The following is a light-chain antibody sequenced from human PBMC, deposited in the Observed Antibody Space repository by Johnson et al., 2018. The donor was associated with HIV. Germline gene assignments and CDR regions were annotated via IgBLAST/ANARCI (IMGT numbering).Light chain of an antibody. CDR1: SSNIGNNY. Sequence: QSVLTQPPSVSAAPGQKVTISCSGSSSNIGNNYVSWYQQLPGTAPKLLIYDNNKRPSGIPDRFSDYQSGASATLAITGLQTGDEADYYCGTWDTSLGAQCVFGSGTKVTVL. J-gene: IGLJ1*01. V-gene: IGLV1-51*01. CDR3: GTWDTSLGAQCV. CDR2: DNN.